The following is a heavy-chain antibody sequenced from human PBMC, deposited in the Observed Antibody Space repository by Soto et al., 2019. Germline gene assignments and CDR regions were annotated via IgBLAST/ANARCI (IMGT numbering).Heavy chain of an antibody. J-gene: IGHJ4*02. Sequence: GSLRLSCAASGFTFSSYAMSWVRQAPGKGLEWVSAISGSGGSKYYADSVKGRFTISRDNSKNTLYLQMNSLRAEDTAVYYCAKDFYSLGRFGELLNFFDYWGQGTLVTVSS. CDR1: GFTFSSYA. CDR2: ISGSGGSK. CDR3: AKDFYSLGRFGELLNFFDY. D-gene: IGHD3-10*01. V-gene: IGHV3-23*01.